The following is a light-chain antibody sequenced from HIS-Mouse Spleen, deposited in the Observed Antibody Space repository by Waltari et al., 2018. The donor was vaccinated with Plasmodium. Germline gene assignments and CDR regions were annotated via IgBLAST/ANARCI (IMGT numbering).Light chain of an antibody. CDR1: QSVLYSCNNNHY. CDR2: WAS. J-gene: IGKJ4*01. CDR3: QQYYSTPLT. Sequence: DIVMTQSPDSLAVSLGERDTINRKSSQSVLYSCNNNHYLAGYQQKPGQPPKLLMYWASTRESGVPDRLSGSGSGTDFTLTISSLQAEDVAVYYCQQYYSTPLTFGGGTKVEIK. V-gene: IGKV4-1*01.